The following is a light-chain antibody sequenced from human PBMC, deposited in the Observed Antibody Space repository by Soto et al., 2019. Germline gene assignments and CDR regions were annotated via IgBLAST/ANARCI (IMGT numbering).Light chain of an antibody. CDR2: DAS. V-gene: IGKV3D-15*01. J-gene: IGKJ1*01. Sequence: EIVMTQSPATLSVSTRERATLSCRASQSVSSYLAWYQQKPGQAPRLLIYDASNRATGIPARFSGSGSGTEFTLTISSLQSEDFAVYYCQQYNNWPGTFGQGTKVDI. CDR1: QSVSSY. CDR3: QQYNNWPGT.